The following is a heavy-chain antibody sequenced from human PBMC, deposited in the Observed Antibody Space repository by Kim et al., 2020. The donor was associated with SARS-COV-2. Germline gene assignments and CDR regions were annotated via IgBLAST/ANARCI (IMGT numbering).Heavy chain of an antibody. D-gene: IGHD3-10*01. CDR2: IYHSGST. Sequence: SETLSLTCAVSGGSISSCGYSWSWIRQPPGKGLEWIGYIYHSGSTYYNPSLKSRVTISVDRSKNQFSLKLSSVTAADTAVYYCARVVTMVRGVTGFEDI. CDR3: ARVVTMVRGVTGFEDI. CDR1: GGSISSCGYS. V-gene: IGHV4-30-2*01. J-gene: IGHJ3*02.